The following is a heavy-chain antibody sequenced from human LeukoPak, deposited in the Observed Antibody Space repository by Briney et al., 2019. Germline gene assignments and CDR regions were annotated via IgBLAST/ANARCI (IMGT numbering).Heavy chain of an antibody. D-gene: IGHD2-2*01. CDR2: ISSSSSYI. J-gene: IGHJ4*02. CDR1: GFTFSSYS. Sequence: GGSLRLSCVASGFTFSSYSMNWVRQAPGKGLEWVSSISSSSSYIYYADSVKGRFTISRDNAKNSLYLQMNSLGAEDTAVYYCARGDRDLYCSSTSCYPVLGGQGTLVTVPS. V-gene: IGHV3-21*01. CDR3: ARGDRDLYCSSTSCYPVL.